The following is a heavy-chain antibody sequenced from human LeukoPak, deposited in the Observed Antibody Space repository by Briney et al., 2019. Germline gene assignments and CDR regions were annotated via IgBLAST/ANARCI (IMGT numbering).Heavy chain of an antibody. CDR2: INPNSGNT. V-gene: IGHV1-8*03. D-gene: IGHD3-3*01. CDR3: ARDPDDFWSGINTNVDDAFDI. J-gene: IGHJ3*02. Sequence: EASVKVSCKASGYTFTGYYMHWVRQAPGQGLEWMGWINPNSGNTGYAQKFQGRVTITRNTSISTAYMELSSLRSEDTAVYYCARDPDDFWSGINTNVDDAFDIWGQGTMVTVSS. CDR1: GYTFTGYY.